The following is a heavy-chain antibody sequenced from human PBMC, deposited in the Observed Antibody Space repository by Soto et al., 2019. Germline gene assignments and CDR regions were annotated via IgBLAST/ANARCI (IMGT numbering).Heavy chain of an antibody. D-gene: IGHD4-4*01. CDR3: ARDSLGTETTSWLDP. CDR2: FDPEDGET. CDR1: GYTLTELS. Sequence: ASVKVSCKVSGYTLTELSMHWVRQAPGKGLEWMGGFDPEDGETIYAQKFQGRVTMTEDTSTDTAYMELRSLRSDDTAIYYCARDSLGTETTSWLDPWGQGTLVTVSS. V-gene: IGHV1-24*01. J-gene: IGHJ5*02.